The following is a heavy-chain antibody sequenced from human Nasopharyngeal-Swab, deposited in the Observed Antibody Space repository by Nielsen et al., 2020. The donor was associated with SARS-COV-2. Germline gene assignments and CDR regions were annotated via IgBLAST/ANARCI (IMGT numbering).Heavy chain of an antibody. D-gene: IGHD2-2*01. CDR3: ARGLSGIVPAPILGLGPYYSYYYMDV. CDR1: GGSISSTSYY. V-gene: IGHV4-39*07. Sequence: SETLSLTCTVSGGSISSTSYYWVWIRQPPGKGLEWIGDIYYTGSTYYNPSLKSRVTLSVDTSKNQFSLKLSSVTAADTAVYCCARGLSGIVPAPILGLGPYYSYYYMDVWGKGTTVTVSS. J-gene: IGHJ6*03. CDR2: IYYTGST.